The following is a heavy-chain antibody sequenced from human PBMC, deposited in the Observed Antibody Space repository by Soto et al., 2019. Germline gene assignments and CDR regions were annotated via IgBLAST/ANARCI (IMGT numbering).Heavy chain of an antibody. Sequence: GGSLRLSCAASGFTFSSYSMNGVRQAPGKGLEWVSYITSSSSPIYYADSVKGRFTISRDNAKNSLYLQMNSLRAEDTAVYYCARDSGSPDAFDIWGQGTMVTVSS. CDR3: ARDSGSPDAFDI. CDR1: GFTFSSYS. J-gene: IGHJ3*02. CDR2: ITSSSSPI. D-gene: IGHD1-26*01. V-gene: IGHV3-48*01.